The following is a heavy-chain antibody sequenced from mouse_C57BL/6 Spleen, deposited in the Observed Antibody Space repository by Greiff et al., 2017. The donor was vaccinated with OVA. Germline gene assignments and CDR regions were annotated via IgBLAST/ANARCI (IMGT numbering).Heavy chain of an antibody. D-gene: IGHD1-1*01. CDR3: AKFDYYGSSYPFDY. V-gene: IGHV1-53*01. J-gene: IGHJ2*01. CDR2: INPCNGGT. Sequence: QVQLQQPGTELVKPGASVKLSCKASGYTFTSYCLHWVKQRPGQGLEWIGNINPCNGGTNYNEKFKSQATLTVDKSSSTAYMQLSSLTSEDSAVDYCAKFDYYGSSYPFDYWGQGTTLTVSS. CDR1: GYTFTSYC.